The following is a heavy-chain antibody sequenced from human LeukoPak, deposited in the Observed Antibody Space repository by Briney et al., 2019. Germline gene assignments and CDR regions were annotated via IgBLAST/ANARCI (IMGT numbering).Heavy chain of an antibody. CDR2: ISGGGDKK. CDR3: AKVYEDSSGFGFDT. V-gene: IGHV3-23*01. CDR1: GFIFSSYA. Sequence: GGSLRLSCAASGFIFSSYAMSWVRQAPGKGLEWVSAISGGGDKKYYADSVKGQFTISRDNSKNTLNLQMNSLRAEDTAVYYCAKVYEDSSGFGFDTWGQGTMVTVSS. D-gene: IGHD3-22*01. J-gene: IGHJ3*02.